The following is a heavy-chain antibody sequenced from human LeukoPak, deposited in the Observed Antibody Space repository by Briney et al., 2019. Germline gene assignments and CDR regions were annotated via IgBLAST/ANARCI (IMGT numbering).Heavy chain of an antibody. CDR2: INPSGSVK. V-gene: IGHV3-7*01. D-gene: IGHD3-3*01. CDR3: ARDDPTLFWSGSPFY. CDR1: GFTFSTYW. J-gene: IGHJ4*02. Sequence: GGSLRLSCAASGFTFSTYWMNWARQAPGKGLEWVASINPSGSVKYYVNSVKGRFTISRDNAKNSLYLQMNSLRAEDTAVYYCARDDPTLFWSGSPFYWGQGTLVTVSS.